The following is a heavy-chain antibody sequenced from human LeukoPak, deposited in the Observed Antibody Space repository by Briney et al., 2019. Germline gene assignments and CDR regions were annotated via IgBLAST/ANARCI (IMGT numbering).Heavy chain of an antibody. Sequence: GGSLKLSCEASGFTFCDYYMRWIRQAPGEGLELVSYIISSGSTIYYADFVKGRFTISRDNHKNRLYLQMKSLRAEDRPVYYCARHIVSPSNWFDPWGQGSMVSVCS. CDR3: ARHIVSPSNWFDP. CDR2: IISSGSTI. V-gene: IGHV3-11*04. CDR1: GFTFCDYY. D-gene: IGHD5/OR15-5a*01. J-gene: IGHJ5*02.